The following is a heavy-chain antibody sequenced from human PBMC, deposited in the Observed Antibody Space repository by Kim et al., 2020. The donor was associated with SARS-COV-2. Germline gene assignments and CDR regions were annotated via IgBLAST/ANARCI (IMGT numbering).Heavy chain of an antibody. Sequence: SETLSLTCTVSGGSISSSSYYWGWIRQPPGKGLEWIGSIYYSGSTYYNPSLKSRVTISVDTSKNQFSLKLSSVTAADTAVYYCARESGVVVAATPVGYYGMDVWGQGTTVTVSS. CDR3: ARESGVVVAATPVGYYGMDV. CDR2: IYYSGST. V-gene: IGHV4-39*07. J-gene: IGHJ6*02. CDR1: GGSISSSSYY. D-gene: IGHD2-15*01.